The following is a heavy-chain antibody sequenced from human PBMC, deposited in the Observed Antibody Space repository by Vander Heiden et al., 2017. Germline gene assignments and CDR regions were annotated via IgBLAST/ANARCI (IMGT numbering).Heavy chain of an antibody. CDR2: ISYDGSNK. D-gene: IGHD1-26*01. CDR3: ARGGSGSYFDY. V-gene: IGHV3-30-3*01. J-gene: IGHJ4*02. Sequence: QVQLVESGGGVVQPGRSLRLSCAASGFTCSSYAMHWVRQAPGKGLEWVAVISYDGSNKYYADSVKGRFTISRDNSKNTLYLQMNSLRAEDTAVYYCARGGSGSYFDYWGQGTLVTVSS. CDR1: GFTCSSYA.